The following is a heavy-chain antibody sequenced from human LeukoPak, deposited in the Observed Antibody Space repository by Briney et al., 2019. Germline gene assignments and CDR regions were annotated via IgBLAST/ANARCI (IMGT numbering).Heavy chain of an antibody. CDR2: MNPNSGNT. CDR1: GYTFTSYG. J-gene: IGHJ4*02. CDR3: ARGSSDLDY. Sequence: GASVKVSCKASGYTFTSYGISWVRQAPGQGLEWMGWMNPNSGNTGYAQKFQGRVTMTRNTSISTAYMELSSLRSEDTAVYYCARGSSDLDYWGQGTLVTVSS. D-gene: IGHD3-10*01. V-gene: IGHV1-8*02.